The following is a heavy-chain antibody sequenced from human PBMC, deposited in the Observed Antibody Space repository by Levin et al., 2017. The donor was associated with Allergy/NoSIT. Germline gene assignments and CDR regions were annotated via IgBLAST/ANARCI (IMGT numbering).Heavy chain of an antibody. Sequence: GESLKISCKVSGYTLTELSMHWVRQAPGKGLEWMGGFDPEDGETIYAQKFQGRVTMTEDTSTDTAYMELSSLRSEDTAVYYCATDFSIAGTTRRGFQNIWGQGTLVTVSS. J-gene: IGHJ4*02. D-gene: IGHD1-1*01. V-gene: IGHV1-24*01. CDR3: ATDFSIAGTTRRGFQNI. CDR2: FDPEDGET. CDR1: GYTLTELS.